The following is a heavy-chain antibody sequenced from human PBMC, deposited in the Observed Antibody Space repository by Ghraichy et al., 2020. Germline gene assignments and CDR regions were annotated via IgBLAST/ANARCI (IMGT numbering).Heavy chain of an antibody. CDR2: IYSSGST. V-gene: IGHV4-4*07. CDR3: ARVDQRGGYPDR. Sequence: SETLSLTCTVSGASISSYYWSWIRQPAGKGLEWVGRIYSSGSTNYNPSLQSRVTMSVDTSKKQFSLKLTSVTAADTAVYYCARVDQRGGYPDRWGQGTLVTVSS. D-gene: IGHD3-22*01. CDR1: GASISSYY. J-gene: IGHJ4*02.